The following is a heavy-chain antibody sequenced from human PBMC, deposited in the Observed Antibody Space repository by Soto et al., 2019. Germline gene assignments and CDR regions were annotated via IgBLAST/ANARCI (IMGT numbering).Heavy chain of an antibody. J-gene: IGHJ6*03. CDR2: INEDSTYI. CDR3: VRDLRRYFRSGDMDL. D-gene: IGHD3-9*01. Sequence: EVQLVASGGGLVKPGGSLRLSCTASGFAFNTYSMNCVRQAPGKGLEWVSSINEDSTYIYYADSLRGRITISRDNAKDSLFLQMNSLRPDDTAVYYCVRDLRRYFRSGDMDLWCDGAKVTVSS. CDR1: GFAFNTYS. V-gene: IGHV3-21*02.